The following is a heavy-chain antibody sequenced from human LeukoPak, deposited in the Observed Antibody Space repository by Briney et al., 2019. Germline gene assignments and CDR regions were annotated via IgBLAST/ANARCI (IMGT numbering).Heavy chain of an antibody. CDR1: GFTFSSSW. CDR2: IKEDGREK. V-gene: IGHV3-7*01. J-gene: IGHJ4*02. Sequence: PGGSLRLSCATSGFTFSSSWMSWVRQAPGKGLECVANIKEDGREKYYVDSVKGRFTISRDNAKNPLYLQMSSLRAEDTAVYYCARGGRPDYWGQGTLVTVSS. CDR3: ARGGRPDY. D-gene: IGHD3-10*01.